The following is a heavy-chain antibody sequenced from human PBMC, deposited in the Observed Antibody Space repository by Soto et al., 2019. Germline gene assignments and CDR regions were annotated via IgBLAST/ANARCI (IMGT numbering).Heavy chain of an antibody. V-gene: IGHV5-51*01. CDR2: IYPGDSDT. D-gene: IGHD6-13*01. J-gene: IGHJ5*02. CDR1: GYSFTSYW. Sequence: GESLKISCKGSGYSFTSYWIGWVRQMPGKGLEWMGIIYPGDSDTRYSPSFQGQVTISADKSISTAYLQWSSLKASDTAMYYCARNPDPIAAAGTKNWFDPWGQGTLVTVSS. CDR3: ARNPDPIAAAGTKNWFDP.